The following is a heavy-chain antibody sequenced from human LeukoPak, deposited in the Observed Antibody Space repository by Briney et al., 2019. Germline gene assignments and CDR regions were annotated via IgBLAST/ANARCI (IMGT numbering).Heavy chain of an antibody. Sequence: SETLSLTCTVSGYSISSGYYWGWIRQPPGKGLEWIGSIYHSGSTYYNPSLKSRVTISVVTSKNQFSLKLSSVTAADTAVYYCASNLLWFGEYQLFDYWGQGTLVTVSS. CDR3: ASNLLWFGEYQLFDY. J-gene: IGHJ4*02. CDR1: GYSISSGYY. D-gene: IGHD3-10*01. V-gene: IGHV4-38-2*02. CDR2: IYHSGST.